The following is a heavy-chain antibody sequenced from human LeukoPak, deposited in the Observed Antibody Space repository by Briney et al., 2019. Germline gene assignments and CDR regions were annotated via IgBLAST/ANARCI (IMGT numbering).Heavy chain of an antibody. CDR3: ARLIYGSGSYPLYDY. Sequence: KSSETLSLTCTVSGASISSSRYYWAWIRQPPGKGLEWIGSIYYSGSTYYNPSLKSRVTISVDTSKNQFSLKLTSVTAADTAVYYCARLIYGSGSYPLYDYWGQGTLVTVSS. CDR2: IYYSGST. V-gene: IGHV4-39*01. J-gene: IGHJ4*02. D-gene: IGHD3-10*01. CDR1: GASISSSRYY.